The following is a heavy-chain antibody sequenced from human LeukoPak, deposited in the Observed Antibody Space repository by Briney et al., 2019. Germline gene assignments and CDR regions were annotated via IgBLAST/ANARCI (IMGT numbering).Heavy chain of an antibody. CDR1: GFTFSSYA. D-gene: IGHD6-19*01. CDR2: ISYDGSNK. CDR3: AKPRTYSSGWYAVYYYYGMDV. J-gene: IGHJ6*02. V-gene: IGHV3-30-3*02. Sequence: GGSLRLSCAASGFTFSSYAMHWVRQAPGKGLEWVAVISYDGSNKYYADSVKGRFTISRDNSKNTLYLQMNSLRAEDTAVYYCAKPRTYSSGWYAVYYYYGMDVWGQGTTVTVSS.